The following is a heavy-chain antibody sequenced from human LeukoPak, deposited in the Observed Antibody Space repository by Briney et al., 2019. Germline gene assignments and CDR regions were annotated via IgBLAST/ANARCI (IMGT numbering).Heavy chain of an antibody. CDR2: VSSTGGTM. V-gene: IGHV3-48*02. CDR3: ARAVTTVTRGGLVFDY. J-gene: IGHJ4*02. D-gene: IGHD4-17*01. CDR1: GFIFSSYA. Sequence: PGGSLRLSCAASGFIFSSYAMNWVRQAPGKGLDWVAFVSSTGGTMYYADSVKGRFSISRDSAKNSLYLQMNSLRDEDTAVYYCARAVTTVTRGGLVFDYWGQGTLVTVSS.